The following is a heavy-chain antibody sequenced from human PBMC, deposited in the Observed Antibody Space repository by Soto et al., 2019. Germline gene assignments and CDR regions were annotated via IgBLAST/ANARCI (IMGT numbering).Heavy chain of an antibody. CDR1: GYTFTGYY. CDR3: ARVRIEAKAVNYGMDD. V-gene: IGHV1-2*02. J-gene: IGHJ6*02. CDR2: INPNSGGT. D-gene: IGHD2-15*01. Sequence: ASVKVSCKASGYTFTGYYMHWVRQAPGQGLEWMGWINPNSGGTNYAQKFQGRVTMTRDTSISTAYMELSRLRSDDTAVYYCARVRIEAKAVNYGMDDCGQGTTVTVSS.